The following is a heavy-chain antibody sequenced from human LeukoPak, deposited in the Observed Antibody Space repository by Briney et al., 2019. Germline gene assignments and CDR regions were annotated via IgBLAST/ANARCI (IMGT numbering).Heavy chain of an antibody. V-gene: IGHV7-4-1*02. CDR1: GYTFTSYA. CDR3: AKEGLGTRRGAFDI. J-gene: IGHJ3*02. D-gene: IGHD3-10*01. CDR2: INTNTGNP. Sequence: ASVKVSCKASGYTFTSYAMNWVRQAPGQGLEWMGWINTNTGNPTYAQGFTGRFVFSLDTSVSTAYLQITSLKAEDTAAYYCAKEGLGTRRGAFDIWGQGTMVTVSS.